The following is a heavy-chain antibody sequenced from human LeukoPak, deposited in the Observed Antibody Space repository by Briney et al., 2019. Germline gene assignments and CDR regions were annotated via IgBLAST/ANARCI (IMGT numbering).Heavy chain of an antibody. Sequence: GGSLRLSCAASGFTFSSYAMSWVRQAPGKGLEWVSAISGSGDSTYYADSVKGRFTISRDNSKNTLYLQMNSLRAEDTAVYYCAKVCSDSSGYYFSCGDYWGQGTLVTVSS. CDR3: AKVCSDSSGYYFSCGDY. D-gene: IGHD3-22*01. V-gene: IGHV3-23*01. CDR2: ISGSGDST. CDR1: GFTFSSYA. J-gene: IGHJ4*02.